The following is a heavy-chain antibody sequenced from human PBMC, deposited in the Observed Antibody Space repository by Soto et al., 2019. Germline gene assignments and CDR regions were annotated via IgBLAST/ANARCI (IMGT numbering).Heavy chain of an antibody. V-gene: IGHV4-59*01. CDR1: GGSISGYY. J-gene: IGHJ4*02. Sequence: PSETLSLTCTVSGGSISGYYWSWIRQPPGKGLEWIGYIYYSGSTNYNPSLKSRVTISVDTSKNQFSLKLNSVTAADSAVYYCARRKDYTSTFVFDYWGLGTLVTVSS. D-gene: IGHD4-4*01. CDR3: ARRKDYTSTFVFDY. CDR2: IYYSGST.